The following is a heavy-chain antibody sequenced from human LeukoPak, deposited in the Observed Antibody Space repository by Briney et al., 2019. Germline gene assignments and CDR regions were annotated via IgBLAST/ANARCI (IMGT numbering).Heavy chain of an antibody. CDR3: ARRGDTLTDYAFDY. CDR2: IYYSGTT. CDR1: GGSINSNSHH. J-gene: IGHJ4*02. D-gene: IGHD3-9*01. Sequence: PSETLSLTCSVSGGSINSNSHHWDWIRQAPGKALEWIGNIYYSGTTSYSPSLKSRVSISVDTSKNQFSLRLTSVTAADTAVYYCARRGDTLTDYAFDYWGQGTLVTVSS. V-gene: IGHV4-39*01.